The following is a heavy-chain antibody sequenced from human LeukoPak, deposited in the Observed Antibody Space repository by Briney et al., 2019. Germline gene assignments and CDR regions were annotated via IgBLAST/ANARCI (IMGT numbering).Heavy chain of an antibody. Sequence: SETLSLTCAVYGGSFSGYYWSWIRPPPGKGLEWIGEINHSGSTNYNPSLKSRVTIPVDTSKNQFSLKLSSVTAADTAVYYCARGLRAPSYYYDSSGYYGGGYWGQGTLVTVSS. CDR2: INHSGST. D-gene: IGHD3-22*01. J-gene: IGHJ4*02. CDR3: ARGLRAPSYYYDSSGYYGGGY. V-gene: IGHV4-34*01. CDR1: GGSFSGYY.